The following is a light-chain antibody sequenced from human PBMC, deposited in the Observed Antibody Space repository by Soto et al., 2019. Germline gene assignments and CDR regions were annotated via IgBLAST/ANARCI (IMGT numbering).Light chain of an antibody. CDR1: SSDVGGYNY. Sequence: QSALTQPASVSGSPGQSITISRTGTSSDVGGYNYVSWYQQHPGKAPKVMIYEVSNRPSGVSNRFSGSKSGNTASLTISGLQAEDEADYYCTSFTSRSTLYVFGTGTKLTVL. V-gene: IGLV2-14*01. CDR3: TSFTSRSTLYV. J-gene: IGLJ1*01. CDR2: EVS.